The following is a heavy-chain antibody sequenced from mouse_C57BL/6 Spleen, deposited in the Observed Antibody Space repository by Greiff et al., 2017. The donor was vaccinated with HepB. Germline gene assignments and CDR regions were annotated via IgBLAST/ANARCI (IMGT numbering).Heavy chain of an antibody. D-gene: IGHD1-1*01. Sequence: EVNLVESGGGLVKPGGSLKLSCAASGFTFSSYAMSWVRQTPEKRLEWVATISDGGSYTYYPDNVKGRFTISRDNAKNNLYLQMSHLKSEDTAMYYCARDKGIYYGSSWFAYWGQWTLVTVSA. J-gene: IGHJ3*01. CDR1: GFTFSSYA. CDR3: ARDKGIYYGSSWFAY. V-gene: IGHV5-4*01. CDR2: ISDGGSYT.